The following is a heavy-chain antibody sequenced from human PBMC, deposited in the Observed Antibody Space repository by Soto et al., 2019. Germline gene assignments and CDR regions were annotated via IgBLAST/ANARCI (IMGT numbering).Heavy chain of an antibody. D-gene: IGHD5-12*01. V-gene: IGHV3-23*01. J-gene: IGHJ4*02. CDR2: ITASGGTT. CDR3: VRGIYPSSAGGPFDL. Sequence: EVPLLESGGGLVQSGGSLTISCTASGFVFSNYAVTWVRRTPGQGLEWVSAITASGGTTYYADSVKGRFTISRDNSRDNLFLHMSSLRADETALYYCVRGIYPSSAGGPFDLWGQGTLVTVSS. CDR1: GFVFSNYA.